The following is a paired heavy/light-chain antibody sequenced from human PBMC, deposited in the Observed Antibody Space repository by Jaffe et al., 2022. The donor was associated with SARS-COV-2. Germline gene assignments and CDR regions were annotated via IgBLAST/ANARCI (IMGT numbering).Heavy chain of an antibody. CDR2: IYISGDT. CDR1: GGSISSTSDY. CDR3: ARGNGYANFDL. V-gene: IGHV4-61*02. J-gene: IGHJ2*01. Sequence: QVQLQESGPGLVKPSQTLSLTCTVSGGSISSTSDYWSWIRQPAGKGLEWIGRIYISGDTNYNPSLRSRVTISVETSTNKFSLMLSSVTAADTAVYYCARGNGYANFDLWGRGTLVTVSS. D-gene: IGHD5-12*01.
Light chain of an antibody. CDR1: QSISTY. CDR2: AAS. J-gene: IGKJ4*01. Sequence: DIQMTQSPSSLSASVGDRVTITCRASQSISTYVNWYQQKPGKAPEFLIYAASTLQSGVPARFSGSGSGADFTLTISSLQPEDSATYYCQQSYGTPLTFGGGTKVEIK. CDR3: QQSYGTPLT. V-gene: IGKV1-39*01.